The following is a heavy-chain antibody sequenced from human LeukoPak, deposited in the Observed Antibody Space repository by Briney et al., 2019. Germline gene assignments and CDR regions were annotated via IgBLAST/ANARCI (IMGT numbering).Heavy chain of an antibody. V-gene: IGHV4-59*12. Sequence: SETLSLTCTVSGGSISSYYWSWIRQPPGKGLEWIGYIYYNGSTNYNPSLKSRVTMSVDTSKNQFSLKLSSVTAADTAVYYCARGGQYYYDWNFDYWGQGTLVTVSS. CDR3: ARGGQYYYDWNFDY. CDR2: IYYNGST. J-gene: IGHJ4*02. D-gene: IGHD3-22*01. CDR1: GGSISSYY.